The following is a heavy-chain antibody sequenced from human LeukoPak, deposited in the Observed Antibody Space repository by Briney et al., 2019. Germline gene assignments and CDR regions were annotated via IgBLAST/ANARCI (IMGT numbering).Heavy chain of an antibody. Sequence: SETLSLTCAVSGGSISSYYWSWIRQPPGRGLEWIGYIYYSGSTNYNPPLESRVIISLDTSKNQFSLKLSSVTAADTAVYYCARGFYDSSGYSNPFDNWGQGTLVTVSS. D-gene: IGHD3-22*01. CDR1: GGSISSYY. J-gene: IGHJ4*02. V-gene: IGHV4-59*08. CDR2: IYYSGST. CDR3: ARGFYDSSGYSNPFDN.